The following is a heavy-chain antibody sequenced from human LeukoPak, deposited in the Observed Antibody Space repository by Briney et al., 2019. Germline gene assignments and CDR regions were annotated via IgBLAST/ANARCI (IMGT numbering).Heavy chain of an antibody. J-gene: IGHJ4*02. V-gene: IGHV4-38-2*02. CDR3: ARERPTSFADY. Sequence: SETLSLTCTVSGYSISSGYYRGWIRQPPGKGLEWIGSVYHSGSTYYNPSLKSRVTISVDTSKNQFSLKLSSVTAADTAVYYCARERPTSFADYWGQGTLVTVSS. CDR1: GYSISSGYY. CDR2: VYHSGST.